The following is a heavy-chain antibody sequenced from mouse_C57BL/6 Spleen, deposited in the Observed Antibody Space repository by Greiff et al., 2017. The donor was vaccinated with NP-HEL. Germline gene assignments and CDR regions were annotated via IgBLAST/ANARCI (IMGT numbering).Heavy chain of an antibody. D-gene: IGHD2-3*01. CDR1: GYTFTSYW. CDR3: AREGVYEGKAY. CDR2: IDPSDSET. Sequence: QVQLQQPGAELVRPGSSVKLSCKASGYTFTSYWMHWVKQRPIQGLEWIGNIDPSDSETHYNQKFKDKATLTVDKSSSTAYMQLSSLTSEDSAVYYCAREGVYEGKAYWGQGTLVTVSA. V-gene: IGHV1-52*01. J-gene: IGHJ3*01.